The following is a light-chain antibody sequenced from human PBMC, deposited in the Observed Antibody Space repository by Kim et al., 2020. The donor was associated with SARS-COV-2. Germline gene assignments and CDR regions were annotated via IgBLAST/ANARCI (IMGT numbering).Light chain of an antibody. V-gene: IGLV1-44*01. CDR1: TSNIGSSP. CDR2: NNN. Sequence: ELTQPPSASGTPGQRVTISCSGGTSNIGSSPVDWYQQLPGTAPKLHIFNNNKRPSGVPDRFSASKSGTSASLAINGLQSEDEADYYCAAWDASLNAWLFGGGTKLTVL. J-gene: IGLJ3*02. CDR3: AAWDASLNAWL.